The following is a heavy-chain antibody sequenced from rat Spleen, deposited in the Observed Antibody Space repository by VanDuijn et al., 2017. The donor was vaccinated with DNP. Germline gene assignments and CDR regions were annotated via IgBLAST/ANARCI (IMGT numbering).Heavy chain of an antibody. Sequence: EVQLVESGGGLVQPGRSLKLSCAASGFTFGNSYMAWVRQAPKEGLEWVAAISYDGGSAYYGDSVKGRFTISRDNAKSTLYLQMDSLRSEDTATYYCATPSQFDYWGQGVMVTVSS. V-gene: IGHV5-7*01. CDR2: ISYDGGSA. J-gene: IGHJ2*01. CDR3: ATPSQFDY. CDR1: GFTFGNSY.